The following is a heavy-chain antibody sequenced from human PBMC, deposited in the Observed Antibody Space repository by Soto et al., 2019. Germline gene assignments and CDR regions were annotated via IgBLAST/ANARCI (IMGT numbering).Heavy chain of an antibody. D-gene: IGHD4-17*01. J-gene: IGHJ4*02. V-gene: IGHV1-69*08. CDR3: AREEGTVTYDY. CDR1: GGTSSTYT. Sequence: QVHLVQSGAEVRKPGSSVKVSCKASGGTSSTYTISWVRQAPGQGLEWMGRIIAVLGITNYAQSFQGRVKMTADKSTSTASMELSSLRYEDTAVYYCAREEGTVTYDYWGQGTLVPVSS. CDR2: IIAVLGIT.